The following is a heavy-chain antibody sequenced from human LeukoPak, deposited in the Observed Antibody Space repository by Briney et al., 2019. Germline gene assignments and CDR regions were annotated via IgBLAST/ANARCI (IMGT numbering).Heavy chain of an antibody. D-gene: IGHD3-9*01. Sequence: SETLSLTCSVSGDSISMYYWNWIRQSPGKGLEWIGYIDHTGSTNYNPSLNSRVTISRDTSTNHFSLKLSSVTAADTAVYFCARDAGNVLRYTYYYYYMDVWGKGTTVTVSS. V-gene: IGHV4-59*01. CDR2: IDHTGST. CDR1: GDSISMYY. J-gene: IGHJ6*03. CDR3: ARDAGNVLRYTYYYYYMDV.